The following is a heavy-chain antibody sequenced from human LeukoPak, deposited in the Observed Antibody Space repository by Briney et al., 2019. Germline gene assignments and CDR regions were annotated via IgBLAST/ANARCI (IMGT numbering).Heavy chain of an antibody. CDR3: AREASDYDSSVGDAFDI. CDR1: GFTFSSYA. CDR2: ISGSGGST. V-gene: IGHV3-23*01. Sequence: GGSLRLSCAASGFTFSSYAMSWVRQAPGKGLEWVSAISGSGGSTYYADSVKGRFTISRDNAKNSLYLQMNSLRAEDTAVYYCAREASDYDSSVGDAFDIWGQGTMVTVSS. D-gene: IGHD3-22*01. J-gene: IGHJ3*02.